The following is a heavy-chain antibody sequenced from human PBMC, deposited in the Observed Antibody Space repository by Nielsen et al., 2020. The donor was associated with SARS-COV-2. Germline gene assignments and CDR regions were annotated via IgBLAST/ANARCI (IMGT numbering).Heavy chain of an antibody. D-gene: IGHD2-2*01. CDR2: IKGKTGGGTT. Sequence: GGSLSLSCAVYGFSLVIGWKGCVRQAPGGGLGWDGRIKGKTGGGTTDYAAPVKGRFTISRDDSKNTLYLQMKSLKTEDTAVYYCTTYTEVLVVPAANNYYDYYGMDVWGQATTVTVSS. J-gene: IGHJ6*02. V-gene: IGHV3-15*01. CDR1: GFSLVIGW. CDR3: TTYTEVLVVPAANNYYDYYGMDV.